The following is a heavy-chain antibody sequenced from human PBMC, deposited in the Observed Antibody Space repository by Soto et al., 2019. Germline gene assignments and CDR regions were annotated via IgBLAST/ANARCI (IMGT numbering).Heavy chain of an antibody. CDR1: GFTFSSYA. CDR2: IDGSGGDT. Sequence: EVQLLESGGGLVQPGGSLRLSRAASGFTFSSYAMGWVRQAPGTGLEWVSFIDGSGGDTSFADSVKGRFTISRDNSKNTLYLHMNSLRAEDTARYYCAKERVAAAYVETSPFDFWGQGTQVTVSS. CDR3: AKERVAAAYVETSPFDF. D-gene: IGHD2-15*01. V-gene: IGHV3-23*01. J-gene: IGHJ4*02.